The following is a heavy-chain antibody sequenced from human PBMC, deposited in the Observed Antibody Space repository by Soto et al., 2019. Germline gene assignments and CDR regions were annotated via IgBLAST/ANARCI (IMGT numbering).Heavy chain of an antibody. D-gene: IGHD2-15*01. CDR2: ISIYNGNT. J-gene: IGHJ5*02. CDR3: ASGFRVAATRWWFDP. Sequence: QVQLVQSGAEVKKPGASVKVSCKASGYTFTSYDISWVRQAPGQGLEWMGWISIYNGNTNYAQKLQGRVTMTTDTSTSRDYMELRSLRSDDTAVYYCASGFRVAATRWWFDPWGQGTLFTVSS. V-gene: IGHV1-18*01. CDR1: GYTFTSYD.